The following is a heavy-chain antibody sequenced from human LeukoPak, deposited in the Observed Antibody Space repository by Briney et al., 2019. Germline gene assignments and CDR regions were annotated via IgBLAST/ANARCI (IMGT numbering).Heavy chain of an antibody. CDR1: GFSXXNSA. J-gene: IGHJ4*02. Sequence: LXLSXXXSGFSXXNSAMSWARQAPGKGLEWVSGISGGGDNTFYASSVRGRFTISRDNSRNTLYLQMNSLRAEDTAVYYCAKGTCASSYCSLNYWGQGTLVTVSS. CDR3: AKGTCASSYCSLNY. V-gene: IGHV3-23*01. D-gene: IGHD2-15*01. CDR2: ISGGGDNT.